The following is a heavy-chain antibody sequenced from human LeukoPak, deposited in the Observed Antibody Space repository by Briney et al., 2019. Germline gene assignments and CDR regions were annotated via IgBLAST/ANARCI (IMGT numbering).Heavy chain of an antibody. CDR1: GGSISSYY. V-gene: IGHV4-59*01. D-gene: IGHD6-19*01. CDR3: AGYPQWLIPS. J-gene: IGHJ5*02. CDR2: IYYSGST. Sequence: PSETLSLTCAVYGGSISSYYWSWIRQPPGKGLEWIGYIYYSGSTNYNPSLKSRVTISVDTSKNQFSLKLSSVTAADTAVYYCAGYPQWLIPSWGQGTLVTVSS.